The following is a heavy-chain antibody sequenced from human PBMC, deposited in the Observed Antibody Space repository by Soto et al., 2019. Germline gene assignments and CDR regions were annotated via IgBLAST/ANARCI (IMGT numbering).Heavy chain of an antibody. J-gene: IGHJ6*02. D-gene: IGHD3-10*01. V-gene: IGHV4-39*01. Sequence: SDTLSLTCTVFGGYISSSSYYRGWIRQPPGKGLEWIGSIYYSGSTYYNPSLKSRVTISVDTSKNQFSLKLSSVTAADTAVYYCARPRITMVRGGRDYYGMDIWGQGTTVNVSS. CDR3: ARPRITMVRGGRDYYGMDI. CDR1: GGYISSSSYY. CDR2: IYYSGST.